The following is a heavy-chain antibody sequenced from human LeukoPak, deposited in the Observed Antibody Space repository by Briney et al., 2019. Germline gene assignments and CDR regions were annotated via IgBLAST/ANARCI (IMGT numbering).Heavy chain of an antibody. D-gene: IGHD1-26*01. Sequence: GGSLRLSCAASGFVFSAHAVTWVRQAPGKGLEWVSSISGSGDRTYYADSVEGRFTIYRDNSKDTLYLQMNSLRAEDTAVYYCARSGGSYYYYYGMDVWGQGTTVTVSS. CDR2: ISGSGDRT. J-gene: IGHJ6*02. CDR3: ARSGGSYYYYYGMDV. V-gene: IGHV3-23*01. CDR1: GFVFSAHA.